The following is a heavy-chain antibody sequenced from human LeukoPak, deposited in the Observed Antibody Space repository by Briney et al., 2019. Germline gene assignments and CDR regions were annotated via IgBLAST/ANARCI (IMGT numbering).Heavy chain of an antibody. V-gene: IGHV1-2*04. Sequence: ASVKVSCKASGYTFTGYYMHWVRQAPGQGLEWMGWINPNSGGTNYAQKFQGWVTMTRDTSISTAYMELSRLRSDDTAVYYCARAGVAAAGPYYFDYWGQGTLVTVSS. J-gene: IGHJ4*02. CDR2: INPNSGGT. CDR3: ARAGVAAAGPYYFDY. CDR1: GYTFTGYY. D-gene: IGHD6-13*01.